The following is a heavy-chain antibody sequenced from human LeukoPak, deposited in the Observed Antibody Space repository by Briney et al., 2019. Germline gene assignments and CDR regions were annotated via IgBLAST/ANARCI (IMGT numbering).Heavy chain of an antibody. Sequence: PGGSLRLSCAASGFTFSNYWMTWVRQAPGKGLERVASIREDGSEKYYLDSVKGRFTISRDNAQNSMYLQMNSLRVEDTAVYYCTSWGDTTAEYFQRWGQGTLVTVSS. V-gene: IGHV3-7*01. D-gene: IGHD2-21*02. J-gene: IGHJ1*01. CDR2: IREDGSEK. CDR1: GFTFSNYW. CDR3: TSWGDTTAEYFQR.